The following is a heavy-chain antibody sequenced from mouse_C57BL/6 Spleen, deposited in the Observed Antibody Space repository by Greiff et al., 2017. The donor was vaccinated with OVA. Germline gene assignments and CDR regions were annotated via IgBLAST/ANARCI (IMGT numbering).Heavy chain of an antibody. CDR1: GFSLSTFGMG. D-gene: IGHD1-1*01. Sequence: SGPGILQPSQTLSLTCSFSGFSLSTFGMGVGWIRQPSGKGLEWLAHIWWVDDKYYNPALKSRLTISKDTSKNQVFLKIANVDTADTATYCCARLLFITTVVNYFDYWGQGTTLTVSS. V-gene: IGHV8-8*01. J-gene: IGHJ2*01. CDR2: IWWVDDK. CDR3: ARLLFITTVVNYFDY.